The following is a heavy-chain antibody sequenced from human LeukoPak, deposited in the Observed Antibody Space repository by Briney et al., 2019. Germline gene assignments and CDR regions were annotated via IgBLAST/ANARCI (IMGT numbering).Heavy chain of an antibody. D-gene: IGHD3-3*01. CDR2: IKQDGSEK. CDR1: GFHFGDVW. Sequence: GGSLRLSCVVSGFHFGDVWMSWVRQAPGRGLEWVANIKQDGSEKYYVDSVKGRFTISRDSSLYLQMDRLRAEDTAVYYCAKEIGWSGYRPCYFDSWGQGTLVTVSS. V-gene: IGHV3-7*03. CDR3: AKEIGWSGYRPCYFDS. J-gene: IGHJ4*02.